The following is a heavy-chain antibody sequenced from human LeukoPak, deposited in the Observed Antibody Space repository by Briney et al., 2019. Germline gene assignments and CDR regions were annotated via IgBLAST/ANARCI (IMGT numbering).Heavy chain of an antibody. J-gene: IGHJ4*02. V-gene: IGHV3-7*01. D-gene: IGHD2-2*01. CDR1: VFTFRSYW. CDR2: INPDGSEK. Sequence: RAGGSLRLSCGASVFTFRSYWMSWVRQAPGKGLEWVANINPDGSEKHYVDSVKGRFTISRDNAKNSLFLQMNSLRVEDTAVYYCARDVGEYCSSTNCYASDYWGQGTLVTVSS. CDR3: ARDVGEYCSSTNCYASDY.